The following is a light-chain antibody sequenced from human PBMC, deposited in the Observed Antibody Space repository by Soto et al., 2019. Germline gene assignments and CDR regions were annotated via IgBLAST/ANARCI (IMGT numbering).Light chain of an antibody. V-gene: IGLV2-14*01. CDR1: NSDIGRHDY. Sequence: QSVLTQPASVSGPPGQSITISCTGSNSDIGRHDYVSWYQHHPGKVPKVIIYEVIHRPSGVYNRFSGSKSGNTASLTISGLQATDESDYYCSSYSSGSSLLLFGGGTKLTVL. J-gene: IGLJ2*01. CDR2: EVI. CDR3: SSYSSGSSLLL.